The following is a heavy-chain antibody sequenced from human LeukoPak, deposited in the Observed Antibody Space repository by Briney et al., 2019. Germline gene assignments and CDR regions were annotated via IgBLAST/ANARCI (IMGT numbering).Heavy chain of an antibody. Sequence: GGSVRLSCAASGFTFSSYGMHWVRQAPGKGLEWVAFIRYDGSNKYYADSVKGRFTISRDNSKNTLYLQMNSLRAEDTAVYYCAKTSQYSSGWLYFDYWGQGTLVTVSS. J-gene: IGHJ4*02. CDR3: AKTSQYSSGWLYFDY. D-gene: IGHD6-19*01. CDR2: IRYDGSNK. V-gene: IGHV3-30*02. CDR1: GFTFSSYG.